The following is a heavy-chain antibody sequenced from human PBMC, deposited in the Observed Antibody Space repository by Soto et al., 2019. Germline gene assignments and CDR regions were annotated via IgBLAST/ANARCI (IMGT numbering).Heavy chain of an antibody. D-gene: IGHD2-2*01. CDR2: INHSRST. V-gene: IGHV4-34*01. CDR1: GGCCSGDY. J-gene: IGHJ6*02. Sequence: WETLSITCAVYGGCCSGDYWTWIRQPPGKGLEWIGEINHSRSTNYTPSLKSRVTISVDTSKNQFSLKLSSVTAADTGVYYCAALIVVVPAAPSESIDVSGQATT. CDR3: AALIVVVPAAPSESIDV.